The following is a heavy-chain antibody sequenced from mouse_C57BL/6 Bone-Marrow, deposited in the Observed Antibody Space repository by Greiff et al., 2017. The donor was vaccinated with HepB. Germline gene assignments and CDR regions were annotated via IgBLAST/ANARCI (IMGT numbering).Heavy chain of an antibody. Sequence: VQLQQSGPELVKPGASVKIPCKASGYTFTDYNMDWVKQSHGKSLEWIGDINPNNGGTIYNQKFKGKATLTVDKSSSTAYMELRSLTSEDTAVYYCASSYYYGSKGAMDYWGQGTSVTVSS. CDR2: INPNNGGT. J-gene: IGHJ4*01. D-gene: IGHD1-1*01. V-gene: IGHV1-18*01. CDR1: GYTFTDYN. CDR3: ASSYYYGSKGAMDY.